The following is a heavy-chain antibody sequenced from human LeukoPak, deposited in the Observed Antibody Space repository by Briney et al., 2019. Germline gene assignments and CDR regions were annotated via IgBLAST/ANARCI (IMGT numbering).Heavy chain of an antibody. D-gene: IGHD3-22*01. CDR3: AKDLLSGYIDY. CDR1: GFTFSSYA. V-gene: IGHV3-23*01. Sequence: GGSLRLSCAASGFTFSSYAMSWVRQAPGKGLEGVSAISGSGGSTYYADSVKGRFTISRDNSKNTLYVQMNSLRAEDTAVYYCAKDLLSGYIDYWGQGTLVTVSS. CDR2: ISGSGGST. J-gene: IGHJ4*02.